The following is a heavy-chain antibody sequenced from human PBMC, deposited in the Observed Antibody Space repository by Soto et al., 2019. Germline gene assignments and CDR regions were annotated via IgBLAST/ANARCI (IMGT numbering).Heavy chain of an antibody. J-gene: IGHJ6*02. V-gene: IGHV3-30-3*01. Sequence: QVQLVESGGGVVQPGRSLRLSCAASGFTFSSYAMHWVRQAPGKGLEWVAVISYDGSNKYYADSVKGRFTISRDNSKNTLYLQMNSLRAEDTAVYYCARDLGASIAALYGMDVWGQGTTVTVSS. D-gene: IGHD6-6*01. CDR2: ISYDGSNK. CDR1: GFTFSSYA. CDR3: ARDLGASIAALYGMDV.